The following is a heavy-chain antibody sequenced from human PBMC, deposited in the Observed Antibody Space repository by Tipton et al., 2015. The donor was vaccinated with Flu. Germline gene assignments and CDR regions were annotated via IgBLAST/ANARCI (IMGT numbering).Heavy chain of an antibody. D-gene: IGHD6-19*01. V-gene: IGHV4-38-2*02. CDR3: ARSVTYYYDSSGSTFDY. CDR1: GYSISSGYY. CDR2: IYTSGST. J-gene: IGHJ4*02. Sequence: TLSLTCTVSGYSISSGYYWGWIRQPPGKGLEWIGRIYTSGSTNYNPSLKSRVTISVDTSKNQFSLKLSSVTAADTAVYYCARSVTYYYDSSGSTFDYWGQGTPVTVSS.